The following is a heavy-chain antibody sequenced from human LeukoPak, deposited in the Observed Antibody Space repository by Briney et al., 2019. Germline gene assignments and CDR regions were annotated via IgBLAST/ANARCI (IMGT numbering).Heavy chain of an antibody. CDR2: IYYSGST. J-gene: IGHJ4*02. CDR1: GGSFSGYY. CDR3: ASPGGDDSSGYSIPYYFDY. D-gene: IGHD3-22*01. Sequence: PSETLSLTCAVYGGSFSGYYWSWIRQPPGKGLEWIGSIYYSGSTYYNPSLKSRVTISVDTSKNQFSLKLSSVTAADTAVYYCASPGGDDSSGYSIPYYFDYWGQGTLVTVSS. V-gene: IGHV4-34*01.